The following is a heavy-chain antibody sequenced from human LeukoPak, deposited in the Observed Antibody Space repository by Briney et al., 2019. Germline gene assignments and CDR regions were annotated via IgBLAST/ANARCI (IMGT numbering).Heavy chain of an antibody. CDR1: GYTFTSYD. CDR2: MNPNSGNT. CDR3: ARVDTVAYYFDY. J-gene: IGHJ4*02. D-gene: IGHD4-23*01. V-gene: IGHV1-8*01. Sequence: EASVKVSCKSSGYTFTSYDINWVRQATGQGLEWMGWMNPNSGNTGYAQKFQGRVNMTRNASISTGYMELSSLRSEGTAVDYCARVDTVAYYFDYWGQGTLVTVSS.